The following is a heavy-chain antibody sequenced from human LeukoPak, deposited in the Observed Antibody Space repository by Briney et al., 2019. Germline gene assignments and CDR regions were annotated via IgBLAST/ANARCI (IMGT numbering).Heavy chain of an antibody. V-gene: IGHV3-48*03. Sequence: GGSLRLSCAASGFTFSSYEMNWVRQAPGKGLEWVSYISSSGSTIYYADSVKGRFTISRDNAKNSLYLQMNSLRAEDTAVYYCARASSGWAYFDYWGQGTLVTVSS. D-gene: IGHD6-19*01. J-gene: IGHJ4*02. CDR2: ISSSGSTI. CDR1: GFTFSSYE. CDR3: ARASSGWAYFDY.